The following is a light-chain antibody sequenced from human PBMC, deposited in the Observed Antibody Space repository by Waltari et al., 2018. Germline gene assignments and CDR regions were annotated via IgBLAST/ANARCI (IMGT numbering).Light chain of an antibody. V-gene: IGKV3-11*01. CDR2: DAA. CDR1: QNISSF. J-gene: IGKJ4*01. Sequence: EIVLTHSPATLSLSPGERATLSCRASQNISSFLSCYQHKHIQSPRLLIDDAANRATGIPDRFSGSGSGTDFTLNISRLEPEDFAVYFCQQRYNWLALTFGGGNTVEIK. CDR3: QQRYNWLALT.